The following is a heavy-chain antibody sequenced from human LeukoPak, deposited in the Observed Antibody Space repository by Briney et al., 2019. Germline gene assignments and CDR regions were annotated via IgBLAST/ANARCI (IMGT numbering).Heavy chain of an antibody. Sequence: GESLKISCKGSGYSFTSYWIGWVRQMPGKGLEWMGLIYPGDSDTRYSPSFQGQVTISADKPISTAYLQWSSLKASHTAMYYCAKIRITMVRGVIQNDAFDIWGQGTMVTVPS. D-gene: IGHD3-10*01. CDR3: AKIRITMVRGVIQNDAFDI. J-gene: IGHJ3*02. CDR2: IYPGDSDT. V-gene: IGHV5-51*04. CDR1: GYSFTSYW.